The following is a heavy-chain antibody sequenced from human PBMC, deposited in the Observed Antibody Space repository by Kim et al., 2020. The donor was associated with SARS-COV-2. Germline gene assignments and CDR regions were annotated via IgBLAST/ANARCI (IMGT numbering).Heavy chain of an antibody. CDR3: ARDHGSGSYYNLNYYYYGMDV. V-gene: IGHV3-53*01. CDR1: GFTVSSNY. CDR2: IYSGGST. J-gene: IGHJ6*02. Sequence: GGSLRLSCAASGFTVSSNYMSWVRQAPGKGLEWVSVIYSGGSTYYADSVKGRFTISRDNSKNTLYLQMNSLRAEDTAVYYCARDHGSGSYYNLNYYYYGMDVWGQGTTVTVSS. D-gene: IGHD3-10*01.